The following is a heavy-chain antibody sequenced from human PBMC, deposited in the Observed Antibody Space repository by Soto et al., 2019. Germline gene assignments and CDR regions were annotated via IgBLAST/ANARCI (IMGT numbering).Heavy chain of an antibody. Sequence: QVQLQESGPGLVKPSETLSLTCTVSGGSISSYYWSWIRQPPGKGLEWIGYIYYSGSTNYNPSHKSRVTISVDTSKNQFALKLSSVTAADTAVYYCARTLYSYGPRFDYWGQGTLVTVSS. J-gene: IGHJ4*02. D-gene: IGHD5-18*01. CDR2: IYYSGST. CDR3: ARTLYSYGPRFDY. V-gene: IGHV4-59*01. CDR1: GGSISSYY.